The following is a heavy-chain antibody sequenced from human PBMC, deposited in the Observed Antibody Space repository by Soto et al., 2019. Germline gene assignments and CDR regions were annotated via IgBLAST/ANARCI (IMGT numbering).Heavy chain of an antibody. CDR3: ATVSVAGTFPGFDY. Sequence: QVQLVQSGAEVKKPGSSVKVSCKASGGTFSSYTISWVRQAPGQGLEWMGRIIPIRGIASYAQKFQGRVTITADKSTSTAYMELSSLRSEDTAVYYCATVSVAGTFPGFDYWGQGTLVTVTS. D-gene: IGHD6-19*01. V-gene: IGHV1-69*02. CDR1: GGTFSSYT. J-gene: IGHJ4*02. CDR2: IIPIRGIA.